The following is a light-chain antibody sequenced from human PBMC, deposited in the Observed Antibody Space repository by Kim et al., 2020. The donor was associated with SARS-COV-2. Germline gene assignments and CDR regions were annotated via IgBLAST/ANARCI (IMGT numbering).Light chain of an antibody. CDR2: DND. CDR1: VHNIGSND. J-gene: IGLJ2*01. CDR3: GSWDDTLSVSV. Sequence: QSVLTQPASVSAPPGKRVAISCAGGVHNIGSNDVSWYHQVPGAAPKLLIYDNDRRPSGIPDRFSASKSGTSATLDITDLQHEDEAVYFCGSWDDTLSVSVFGGGTQLTVL. V-gene: IGLV1-51*01.